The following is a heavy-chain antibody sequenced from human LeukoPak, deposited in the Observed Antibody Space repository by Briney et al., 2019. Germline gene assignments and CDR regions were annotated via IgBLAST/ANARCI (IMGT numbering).Heavy chain of an antibody. J-gene: IGHJ4*02. CDR1: GFTFSSYA. CDR2: ITTSGGST. V-gene: IGHV3-23*01. D-gene: IGHD6-6*01. Sequence: GGSLRLSCAASGFTFSSYAMSWVRQAPGKGLEWVSAITTSGGSTYYADSVKGRFTISRDNSKNTLYLQMISLRAGDAAVYYCAKRGYSSSSGQYCFDYWGPGTLVTVSS. CDR3: AKRGYSSSSGQYCFDY.